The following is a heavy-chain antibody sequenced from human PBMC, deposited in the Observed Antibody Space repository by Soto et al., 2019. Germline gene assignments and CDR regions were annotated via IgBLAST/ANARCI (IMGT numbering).Heavy chain of an antibody. D-gene: IGHD3-10*01. CDR2: IYYSGST. CDR1: GGSVSSGSYY. CDR3: ARADAPYYYGSGTLVDV. J-gene: IGHJ6*02. V-gene: IGHV4-61*01. Sequence: SETLSLTCTVSGGSVSSGSYYWSWIRQPPGKGLEWIGYIYYSGSTNYNPSLKSRVTISVDTSKNQFSLKLSSVTAADTAVYYCARADAPYYYGSGTLVDVWGQGTTVTVSS.